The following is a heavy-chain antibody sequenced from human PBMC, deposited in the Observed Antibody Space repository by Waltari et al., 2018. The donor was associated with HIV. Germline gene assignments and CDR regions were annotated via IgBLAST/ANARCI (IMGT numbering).Heavy chain of an antibody. CDR1: GFIFSSHS. CDR3: ARELTGTAAADTGY. V-gene: IGHV3-21*01. J-gene: IGHJ4*02. D-gene: IGHD6-13*01. CDR2: ISSSSSYT. Sequence: EMQLVESGGGLVKPGGSLRLSCAAPGFIFSSHSMNWVRPAPGKGLEWVSSISSSSSYTYYADAVKGRFTISRDNAKNSLYLQMNSLRAEDTAVYYCARELTGTAAADTGYWGQGTLVTVSS.